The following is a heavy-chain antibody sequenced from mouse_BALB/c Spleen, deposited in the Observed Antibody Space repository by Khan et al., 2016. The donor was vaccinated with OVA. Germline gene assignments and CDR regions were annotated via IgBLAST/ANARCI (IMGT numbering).Heavy chain of an antibody. CDR2: ISYSGST. V-gene: IGHV3-2*02. CDR1: GYSITSCYV. D-gene: IGHD1-1*01. CDR3: ARTVRIEY. Sequence: EVQLQESGPGLVKPSQSLTLTCTVTGYSITSCYVWYVIRAPPENILEWMGYISYSGSTNYTPSLKSRISISRDTSKNQFFLQLNSVTTEDTATYVSARTVRIEYWGQGTTLTVSS. J-gene: IGHJ2*01.